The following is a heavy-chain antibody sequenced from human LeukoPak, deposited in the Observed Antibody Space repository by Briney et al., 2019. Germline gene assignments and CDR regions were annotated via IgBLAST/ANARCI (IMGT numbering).Heavy chain of an antibody. D-gene: IGHD3-10*01. J-gene: IGHJ4*02. CDR1: GGSFSGYY. CDR3: ARVTMVRGVIHFDY. Sequence: TSETLSLTCAVYGGSFSGYYWSWIRQPPGKGLEWIGEINHSGSTNYNPSLKSRVTISVDTSKNQFSLELSSVTAADTAVYYCARVTMVRGVIHFDYWGQGTLVTVSS. V-gene: IGHV4-34*01. CDR2: INHSGST.